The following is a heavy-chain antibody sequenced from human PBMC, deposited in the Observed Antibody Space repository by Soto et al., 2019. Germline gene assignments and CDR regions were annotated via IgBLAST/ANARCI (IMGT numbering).Heavy chain of an antibody. J-gene: IGHJ4*02. CDR3: AKDLGDSSADDGADY. CDR1: GFTFSTYD. CDR2: ISSDGSNE. Sequence: QVQLVESGGGVVQPGRSLRLSCAASGFTFSTYDMHWVRQAPGKGLEWVAVISSDGSNEYYADSVKGRFTISRDNSKNTLYVQMNSLRAEDTAVDYCAKDLGDSSADDGADYWGQGTLVTVSS. D-gene: IGHD6-25*01. V-gene: IGHV3-30*18.